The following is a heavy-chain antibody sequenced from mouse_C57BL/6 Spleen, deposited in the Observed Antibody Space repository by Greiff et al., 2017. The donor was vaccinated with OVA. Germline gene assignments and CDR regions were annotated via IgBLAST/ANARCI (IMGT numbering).Heavy chain of an antibody. J-gene: IGHJ4*01. Sequence: EVKVVESEGGLVQPGSSMKLSCTASGFTFSDYYMAWVRQVPEKGLEWVANINYDGSSTYYLDSLKSRFIISRDNAKNILYLQMSSLKSEDTATYYCARDPSHGAMDYWGQGTSVTVSS. CDR1: GFTFSDYY. V-gene: IGHV5-16*01. D-gene: IGHD6-1*01. CDR3: ARDPSHGAMDY. CDR2: INYDGSST.